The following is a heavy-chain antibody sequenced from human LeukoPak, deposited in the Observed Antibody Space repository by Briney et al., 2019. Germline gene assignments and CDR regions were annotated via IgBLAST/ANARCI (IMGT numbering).Heavy chain of an antibody. D-gene: IGHD4-11*01. V-gene: IGHV4-4*07. CDR3: ARGHGPTVATSPFYSYYMDV. CDR1: GGSISSYY. Sequence: PSETLSLTCTVSGGSISSYYWSWIRQPAGKGLEWIGRIYTSGSTNYNPSLKSRVTMSVDTSKNQFSLKLSSVTAADTAVYYCARGHGPTVATSPFYSYYMDVWGKGTTVSVSS. CDR2: IYTSGST. J-gene: IGHJ6*03.